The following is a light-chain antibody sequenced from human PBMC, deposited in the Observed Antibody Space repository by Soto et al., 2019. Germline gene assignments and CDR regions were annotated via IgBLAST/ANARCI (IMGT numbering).Light chain of an antibody. V-gene: IGKV3-20*01. CDR1: QRVSSCY. J-gene: IGKJ2*01. CDR3: QHYGSTPPNT. CDR2: GSS. Sequence: EIELKQSPGTLSLSPGRRATLSCRATQRVSSCYLSWYQQPPGQATRLLIYGSSIRATGIPYRFSGSGSWTDFSLTIIRLQPEEFVVYYCQHYGSTPPNTFGQGTKLEIK.